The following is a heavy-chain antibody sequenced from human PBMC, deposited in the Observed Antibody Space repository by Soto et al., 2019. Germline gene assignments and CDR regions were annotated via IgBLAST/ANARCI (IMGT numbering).Heavy chain of an antibody. Sequence: SETLSLTCTVSGGSISSSSYYWGWIRQPPGKGLEWIGSIYYSGSTYYNPSLKSRVTISVETSKNQFSLKLSSVTAADTAVYYCASQRYFEHAFDIWGQGTMVTVSS. CDR3: ASQRYFEHAFDI. CDR1: GGSISSSSYY. J-gene: IGHJ3*02. V-gene: IGHV4-39*01. CDR2: IYYSGST. D-gene: IGHD3-9*01.